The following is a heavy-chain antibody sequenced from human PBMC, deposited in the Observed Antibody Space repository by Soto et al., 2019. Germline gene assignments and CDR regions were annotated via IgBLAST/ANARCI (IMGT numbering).Heavy chain of an antibody. CDR2: IWYDGRIE. D-gene: IGHD2-21*01. J-gene: IGHJ4*02. Sequence: GGCMRLSCAASGFTLGSYAMHWVRQAPGKGPEWVAVIWYDGRIEIYSDSVKGRFSISRDNSNSTVSLHMNSLRVDDTAISYCARSDWGGQCACDYWDQGTLGAVSS. CDR1: GFTLGSYA. V-gene: IGHV3-33*01. CDR3: ARSDWGGQCACDY.